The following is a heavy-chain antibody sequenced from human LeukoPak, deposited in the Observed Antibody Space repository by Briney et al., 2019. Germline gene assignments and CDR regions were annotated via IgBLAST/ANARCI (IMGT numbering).Heavy chain of an antibody. Sequence: ASVKVSCKASGYTFTSYYMHWVRQAPGQGLEGMGIINPSGGSTSYAQKFQGRVTMTRDTSTSTVYMELSSLRSEDTAVYYCARVSSSWGFDYWGQGTLVTVSS. V-gene: IGHV1-46*01. J-gene: IGHJ4*02. CDR1: GYTFTSYY. D-gene: IGHD6-13*01. CDR3: ARVSSSWGFDY. CDR2: INPSGGST.